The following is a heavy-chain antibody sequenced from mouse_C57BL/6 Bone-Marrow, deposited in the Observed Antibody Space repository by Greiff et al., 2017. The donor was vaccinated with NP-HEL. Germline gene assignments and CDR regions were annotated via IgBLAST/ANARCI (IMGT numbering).Heavy chain of an antibody. CDR2: IYPGDGDT. D-gene: IGHD2-1*01. J-gene: IGHJ2*01. Sequence: QVQLKESGPELVKPGASVKISCKASGYAFSSSWMNWVKQRPGKGLEWIGRIYPGDGDTTYNGKFKGKATLTADKSSSTAYMQLSSLTSEDSAVYVCARDEWYPDYWGQGTTLTVSS. CDR1: GYAFSSSW. CDR3: ARDEWYPDY. V-gene: IGHV1-82*01.